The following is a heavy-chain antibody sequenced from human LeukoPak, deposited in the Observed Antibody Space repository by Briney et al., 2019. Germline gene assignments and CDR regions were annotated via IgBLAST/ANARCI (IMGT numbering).Heavy chain of an antibody. CDR3: ARQGSSGPS. CDR1: GYSFTTYW. J-gene: IGHJ5*02. CDR2: IFPADSDT. Sequence: GESLKTSGKAPGYSFTTYWSGWVRQMPGKGLEWMGIIFPADSDTRYSPSFQGQVTISADKSISTAYLQWSSLRASDTAMYYCARQGSSGPSWGQGTLVTVSS. V-gene: IGHV5-51*01. D-gene: IGHD6-19*01.